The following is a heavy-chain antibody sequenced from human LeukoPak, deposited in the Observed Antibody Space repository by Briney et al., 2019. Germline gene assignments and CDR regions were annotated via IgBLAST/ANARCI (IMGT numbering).Heavy chain of an antibody. CDR3: TTEPTYYYDSSGYSEFGY. D-gene: IGHD3-22*01. V-gene: IGHV3-15*01. CDR2: IKSKTDGGTT. CDR1: GFTFSNAW. Sequence: GGSLRLSCAASGFTFSNAWMSWVRQAPGKGLEWVGRIKSKTDGGTTDYAAPVKGRFTISRDDSKNTLYLQMNSLKTEDTAVYYCTTEPTYYYDSSGYSEFGYWGQGTLVTVSS. J-gene: IGHJ4*02.